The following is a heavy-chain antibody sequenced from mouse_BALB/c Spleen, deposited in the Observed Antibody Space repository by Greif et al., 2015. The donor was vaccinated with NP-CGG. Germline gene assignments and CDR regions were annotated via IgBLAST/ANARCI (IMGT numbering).Heavy chain of an antibody. D-gene: IGHD4-1*01. V-gene: IGHV1-84*02. CDR2: IYPGSGNT. CDR3: ARRTGTEAMDY. J-gene: IGHJ4*01. Sequence: QVQLQQSGPELVKPGASVKISCKASGYTFTDYYINWVNQKPGQGLEWIGWIYPGSGNTKYNEKFKGKATLIVGTSSSTAYMQFSSLTSEDTAVYFCARRTGTEAMDYWGQGTSVTVSS. CDR1: GYTFTDYY.